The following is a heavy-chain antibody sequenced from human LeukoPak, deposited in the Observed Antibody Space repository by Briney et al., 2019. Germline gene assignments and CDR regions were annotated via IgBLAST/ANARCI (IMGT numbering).Heavy chain of an antibody. CDR2: ISGRDDST. V-gene: IGHV3-23*01. CDR3: AKWGDYDILTGYYDPDY. D-gene: IGHD3-9*01. Sequence: PGGSLRLSCAASVFTVTNYAMYWVRQAPGKGLEWASAISGRDDSTYYADSVKGRFTISRDTSKNTLFLQMNSLRAEDTAVYYCAKWGDYDILTGYYDPDYWGQGTLVTVSS. J-gene: IGHJ4*02. CDR1: VFTVTNYA.